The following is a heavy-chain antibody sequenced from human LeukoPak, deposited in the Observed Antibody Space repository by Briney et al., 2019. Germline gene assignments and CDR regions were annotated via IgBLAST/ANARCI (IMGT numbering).Heavy chain of an antibody. CDR2: ISAYNGNT. J-gene: IGHJ4*02. CDR1: GYTFTSYG. D-gene: IGHD3-9*01. V-gene: IGHV1-18*04. CDR3: ARGRHFGLDILTGPLDY. Sequence: ASVKVSCKASGYTFTSYGISWVRQAPGQGLEWMGWISAYNGNTNYAQKLQGRVTMTTDTSTSTAHMELRSLRSDDTAVYYCARGRHFGLDILTGPLDYWGQGTLVTVSS.